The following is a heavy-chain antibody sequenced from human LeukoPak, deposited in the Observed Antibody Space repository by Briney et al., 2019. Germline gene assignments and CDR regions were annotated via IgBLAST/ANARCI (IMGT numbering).Heavy chain of an antibody. CDR1: GFTFSSYA. J-gene: IGHJ4*02. V-gene: IGHV3-23*01. D-gene: IGHD6-6*01. CDR2: ISGSGGST. Sequence: GGSLRLSCAASGFTFSSYAMSWVRQAPGKGLEWVSAISGSGGSTYYADSVKGRFTISRDNAKNSLYLQMNSLRAEDTAVYYCARDSGSSINWGQGTLVTVSS. CDR3: ARDSGSSIN.